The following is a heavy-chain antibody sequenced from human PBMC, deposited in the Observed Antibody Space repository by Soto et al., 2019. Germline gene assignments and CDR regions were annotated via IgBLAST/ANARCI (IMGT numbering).Heavy chain of an antibody. Sequence: EVQLVESGGGLVKPGGSLRLSCAASGFTFSSYSMNWVRQAPGKGLEWVSSISSSSSYIYYADSVKGRFTISRDNAKNSLYRQMNSLRAEDTAVYYCARAFGFGEGLGYWGQGTLVTVSS. CDR1: GFTFSSYS. J-gene: IGHJ4*02. CDR2: ISSSSSYI. V-gene: IGHV3-21*01. D-gene: IGHD3-10*01. CDR3: ARAFGFGEGLGY.